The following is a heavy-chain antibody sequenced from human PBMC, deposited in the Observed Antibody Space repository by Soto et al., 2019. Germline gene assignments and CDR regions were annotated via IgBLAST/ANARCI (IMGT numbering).Heavy chain of an antibody. Sequence: SETLSLTCTVSGGSISSSSYYWGWIRQPPGKGLEWIGSIYYSGSTYYNPSLKSRVTISVDTSKNQFSLKLSSVTAADTAVYYCATGSSSPYYYYGMDVWGQGTTVTVSS. J-gene: IGHJ6*02. CDR3: ATGSSSPYYYYGMDV. CDR2: IYYSGST. V-gene: IGHV4-39*01. CDR1: GGSISSSSYY. D-gene: IGHD6-6*01.